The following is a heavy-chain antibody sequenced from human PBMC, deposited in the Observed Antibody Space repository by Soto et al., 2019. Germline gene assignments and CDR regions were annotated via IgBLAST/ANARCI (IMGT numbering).Heavy chain of an antibody. Sequence: VASVKVSCKASGYTFTSYGISCVRQAPGQGLEWMGWISAYNGNTNYAQKLQGRVTMTTDTSTSTAYMELRSLRSDDTAVYYCARVGYDSSGYYPNIYYFDYWGQGTLVTVSS. V-gene: IGHV1-18*01. D-gene: IGHD3-22*01. CDR3: ARVGYDSSGYYPNIYYFDY. J-gene: IGHJ4*02. CDR1: GYTFTSYG. CDR2: ISAYNGNT.